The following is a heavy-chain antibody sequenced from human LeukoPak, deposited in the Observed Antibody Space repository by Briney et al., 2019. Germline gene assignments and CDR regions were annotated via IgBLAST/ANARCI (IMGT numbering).Heavy chain of an antibody. CDR1: GYSFTSYW. CDR3: ARRGACGGDCYWSDAFDI. V-gene: IGHV5-51*01. D-gene: IGHD2-21*02. CDR2: IYPGDSDT. Sequence: GESLKISCKGSGYSFTSYWIGWVRQMPGKGLEWMGIIYPGDSDTRYSPSFQGQVTISADKSISTAYLQWSSLKASDTAMYYCARRGACGGDCYWSDAFDIWGQGTMVTVSS. J-gene: IGHJ3*02.